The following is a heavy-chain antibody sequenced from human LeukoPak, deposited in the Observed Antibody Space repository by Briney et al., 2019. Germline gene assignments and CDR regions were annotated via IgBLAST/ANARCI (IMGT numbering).Heavy chain of an antibody. CDR1: GGSFSGYY. CDR2: INHSGST. D-gene: IGHD6-13*01. V-gene: IGHV4-34*01. J-gene: IGHJ4*02. Sequence: SETLSLTCAVYGGSFSGYYWSWIRQPPGKGLEWIGEINHSGSTNYNPSLKSRVTISVDTSKNQFSLELSSVTAADTAVYYCARGAAAVGPWGQGTLVTVSS. CDR3: ARGAAAVGP.